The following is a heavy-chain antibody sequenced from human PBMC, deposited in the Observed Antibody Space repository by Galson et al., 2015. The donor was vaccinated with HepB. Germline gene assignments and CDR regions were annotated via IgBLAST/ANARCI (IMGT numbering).Heavy chain of an antibody. Sequence: SLRLSCAASGFTFSSNAITWVMSWVRQAPGKGLEWVSAIISSSGGTYYADSVKGRFTISRDNSKNTLYLQMNSLRAEDTAVYYCAIELRGDYDILTGYVYWGQGTLVTVSS. CDR1: GFTFSSNA. CDR3: AIELRGDYDILTGYVY. J-gene: IGHJ4*02. V-gene: IGHV3-23*01. CDR2: IISSSGGT. D-gene: IGHD3-9*01.